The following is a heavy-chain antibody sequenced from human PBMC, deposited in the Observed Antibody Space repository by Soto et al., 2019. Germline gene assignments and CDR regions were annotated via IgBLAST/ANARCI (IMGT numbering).Heavy chain of an antibody. J-gene: IGHJ3*02. D-gene: IGHD1-20*01. V-gene: IGHV1-2*02. Sequence: ASVKVSCKASGYTFTGYYMHWVRQAPGQGLEWMGCINPNSGDTNYAQKFQGRVTMTRDTSISTAYMELSTLRSDDTAVYYCARASITGRHDAFDIWGQGTMVTVSS. CDR1: GYTFTGYY. CDR2: INPNSGDT. CDR3: ARASITGRHDAFDI.